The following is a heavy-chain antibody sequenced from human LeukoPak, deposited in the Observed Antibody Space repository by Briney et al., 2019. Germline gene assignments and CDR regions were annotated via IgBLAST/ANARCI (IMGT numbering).Heavy chain of an antibody. V-gene: IGHV1-69*01. Sequence: SVKVSCKASGGTFSSYAISWVRQAPGQGLEWMGGIIPIFATANYAQRFQGRVTITADESTSTAYMELSSLRSEDTAVYYCARRSLSFSYRGSGAFDIWGQGTMVTVSS. CDR3: ARRSLSFSYRGSGAFDI. CDR1: GGTFSSYA. J-gene: IGHJ3*02. CDR2: IIPIFATA. D-gene: IGHD3-16*01.